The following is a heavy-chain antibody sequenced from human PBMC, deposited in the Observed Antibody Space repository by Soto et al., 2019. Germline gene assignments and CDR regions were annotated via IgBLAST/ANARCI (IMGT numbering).Heavy chain of an antibody. J-gene: IGHJ5*02. CDR3: ARDRGSGYRMTTILNWFDP. CDR1: GFTFSSYA. V-gene: IGHV3-30-3*01. CDR2: ISYDGSNK. Sequence: QVQLVESGGCVVQPGRSLRLSCAASGFTFSSYAMHWVRQAPGKGLEWVAVISYDGSNKYYADSVKGRFTISRDNSTNTLYLQRNSLRAEDTVVYYCARDRGSGYRMTTILNWFDPWGQGTLVTVSS. D-gene: IGHD3-3*01.